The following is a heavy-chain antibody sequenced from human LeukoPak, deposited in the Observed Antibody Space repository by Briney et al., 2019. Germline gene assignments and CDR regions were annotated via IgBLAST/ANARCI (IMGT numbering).Heavy chain of an antibody. V-gene: IGHV4-4*02. J-gene: IGHJ6*03. D-gene: IGHD5-12*01. CDR3: ARRLPYYYYYMDV. CDR2: IYHSGST. CDR1: CGSISSSNW. Sequence: SGTLSLTCAVSCGSISSSNWWSWVRQPPGKGLEWIGEIYHSGSTNYNPSLKSRVTISVDKSKNQFSLKLTSVTAADTAVYYCARRLPYYYYYMDVWGKGTTVTVSS.